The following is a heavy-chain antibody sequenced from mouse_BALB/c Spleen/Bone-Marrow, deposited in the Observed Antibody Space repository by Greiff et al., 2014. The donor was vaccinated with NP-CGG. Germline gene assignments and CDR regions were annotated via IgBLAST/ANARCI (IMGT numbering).Heavy chain of an antibody. CDR1: GFSLTSYG. V-gene: IGHV2-9*02. Sequence: QVHVKQSGPGLVAPSQSLSITCTVSGFSLTSYGVHWVRQPPGKVLEWLGVIWAGGSTNYNSALMSRLSISKDNSKSQFFLKMNSLQTDDTAMYYCARGSYYEGAMDYWGQGTSVTVSS. D-gene: IGHD1-1*01. J-gene: IGHJ4*01. CDR3: ARGSYYEGAMDY. CDR2: IWAGGST.